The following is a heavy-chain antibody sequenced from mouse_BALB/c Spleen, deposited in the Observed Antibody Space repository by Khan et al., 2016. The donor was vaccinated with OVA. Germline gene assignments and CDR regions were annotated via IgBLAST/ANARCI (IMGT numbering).Heavy chain of an antibody. CDR3: ARLAYYYDGEGVAL. V-gene: IGHV5-6*02. J-gene: IGHJ3*02. CDR1: GFTFSTYG. Sequence: EVMLVESGGDLVKPGGSLKLSCVASGFTFSTYGMSWVRQTPDKRLEWVATVSSGGTYTYYPDSVKGRFTISRDNAKNTLYLQMSSLSSEDTAMFYCARLAYYYDGEGVALWGQGTLVTVSA. D-gene: IGHD1-1*01. CDR2: VSSGGTYT.